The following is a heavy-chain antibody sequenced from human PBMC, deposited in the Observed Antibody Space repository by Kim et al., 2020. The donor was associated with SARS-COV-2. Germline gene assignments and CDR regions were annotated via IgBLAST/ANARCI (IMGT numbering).Heavy chain of an antibody. CDR2: INSDGSST. D-gene: IGHD6-19*01. CDR1: GFTFSSYW. J-gene: IGHJ6*02. V-gene: IGHV3-74*01. CDR3: ARDRLHYPSAAVAGHYYYYGMDV. Sequence: GSLRLSCAASGFTFSSYWMHWVRQAPGKGLVWVSRINSDGSSTSYADSVKGRFTISRDNAKNTLYLQMNSLRAEDTAVYYCARDRLHYPSAAVAGHYYYYGMDVWGQGTTVTVSS.